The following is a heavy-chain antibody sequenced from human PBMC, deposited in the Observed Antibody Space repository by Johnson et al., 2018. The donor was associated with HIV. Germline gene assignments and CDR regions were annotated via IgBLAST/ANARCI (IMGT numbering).Heavy chain of an antibody. CDR2: ISYDGSNK. V-gene: IGHV3-30*04. Sequence: QVQLVESGGGVVQPGRSLRLSCAASGFTFSSYAMHWVRQAPGKGLEWVAVISYDGSNKYYADSVKGRFTISRDNSKNTLYLQMNSLRAEDTAVYFCARGYCTSSSHCDAFDIWGQGTMVTVSS. J-gene: IGHJ3*02. CDR1: GFTFSSYA. D-gene: IGHD2-2*01. CDR3: ARGYCTSSSHCDAFDI.